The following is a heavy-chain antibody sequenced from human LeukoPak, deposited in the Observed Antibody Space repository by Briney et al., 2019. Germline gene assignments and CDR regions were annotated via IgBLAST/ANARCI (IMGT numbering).Heavy chain of an antibody. CDR1: GFTFSSYG. V-gene: IGHV3-30*18. D-gene: IGHD3-22*01. J-gene: IGHJ3*01. CDR3: AKDFRLFYYDSGGYYDT. Sequence: GGSLRLSCAASGFTFSSYGMHWVRQAPGKGLEWVAVISYDGKNEYYTDSVKGRFTISRDNAKNTLYLQMNSLRAEDTAVYYCAKDFRLFYYDSGGYYDTWGQGTMVTVSS. CDR2: ISYDGKNE.